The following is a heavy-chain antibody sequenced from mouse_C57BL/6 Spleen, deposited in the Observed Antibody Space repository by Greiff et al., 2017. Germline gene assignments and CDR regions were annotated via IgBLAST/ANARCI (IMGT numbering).Heavy chain of an antibody. J-gene: IGHJ4*01. CDR3: AKEADGYYAMDY. CDR2: IYPRSGNT. CDR1: GYTFTSYG. Sequence: QVHVKQSGAELARPGASVKLSCKASGYTFTSYGISWVKQRTGQGLEWIGEIYPRSGNTYYNEKFKGKATLTADKSSSTAYMELRSLTSEDSAVYFCAKEADGYYAMDYWGQGTSVTVSS. V-gene: IGHV1-81*01. D-gene: IGHD2-3*01.